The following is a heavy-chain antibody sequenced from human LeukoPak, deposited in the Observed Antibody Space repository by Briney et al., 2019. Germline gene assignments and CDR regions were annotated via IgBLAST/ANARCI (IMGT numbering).Heavy chain of an antibody. CDR2: ISGGSGST. CDR3: AKGGKWDVTPFDY. V-gene: IGHV3-23*01. D-gene: IGHD1-26*01. CDR1: GFTFTSYS. Sequence: GGSLRLSCAASGFTFTSYSMNWVRQAPGKGLEWVSTISGGSGSTYYADSVKGRFTISRDNSKNTLYLQVNSLRAEDTAVYYCAKGGKWDVTPFDYWGQGTLVTVSS. J-gene: IGHJ4*02.